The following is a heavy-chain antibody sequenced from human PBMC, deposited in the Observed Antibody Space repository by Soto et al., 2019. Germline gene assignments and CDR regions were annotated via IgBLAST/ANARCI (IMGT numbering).Heavy chain of an antibody. D-gene: IGHD4-4*01. CDR2: INEDESEK. Sequence: EVQLVESGGGLVQPGGSLRLSCVASGFTFRSYWMSWVRQAPGKGLEWGANINEDESEKNYVDSVKGRFTISRDNAKNSLYLQMNSLRAEDTAMYFCARGDFYSGDLWGQGTLVTVSP. CDR3: ARGDFYSGDL. CDR1: GFTFRSYW. V-gene: IGHV3-7*05. J-gene: IGHJ5*02.